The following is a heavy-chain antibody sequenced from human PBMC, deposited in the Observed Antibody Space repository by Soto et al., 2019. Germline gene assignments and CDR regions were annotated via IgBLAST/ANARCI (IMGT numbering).Heavy chain of an antibody. J-gene: IGHJ4*02. CDR2: INESGST. V-gene: IGHV4-34*01. D-gene: IGHD1-1*01. Sequence: QVQLQQWGAGLVKPSETLSLSCAVYGQSFSGHSWAWIRQPPGKGLEWIGEINESGSTYYNPSLKSRVTISNDTSKNQFSLKLSSVSAADTAAYFCARGSGIVALPGELEDVKYDYWGQGTLVNVSS. CDR3: ARGSGIVALPGELEDVKYDY. CDR1: GQSFSGHS.